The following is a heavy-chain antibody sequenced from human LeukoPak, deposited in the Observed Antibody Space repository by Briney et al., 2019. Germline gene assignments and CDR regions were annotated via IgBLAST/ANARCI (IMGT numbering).Heavy chain of an antibody. CDR1: GYTFTSYD. D-gene: IGHD3-3*01. CDR2: MNPNSGNT. CDR3: ARGKSDFWSGYYLYYYYGMDV. Sequence: ASVKVSCEASGYTFTSYDINWVRQATGQGLEWMGWMNPNSGNTGYAQKFQGRVTMTRNTSISTAYMELSSLRSEDTAVYYCARGKSDFWSGYYLYYYYGMDVWGQGTTVTVSS. J-gene: IGHJ6*02. V-gene: IGHV1-8*01.